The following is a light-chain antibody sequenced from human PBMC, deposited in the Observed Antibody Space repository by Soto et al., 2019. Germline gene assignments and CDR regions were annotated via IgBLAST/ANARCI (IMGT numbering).Light chain of an antibody. Sequence: DIQMTQSPSTLSASVGDRVTITCRASQSISSWLAWYQQKPGKAPKLLIYKASSLESGVPSRFSGSGSGPEFTLTISSLQPDDFATYYGQQYNSYSRTFGQGTKVEIK. CDR1: QSISSW. V-gene: IGKV1-5*03. J-gene: IGKJ1*01. CDR2: KAS. CDR3: QQYNSYSRT.